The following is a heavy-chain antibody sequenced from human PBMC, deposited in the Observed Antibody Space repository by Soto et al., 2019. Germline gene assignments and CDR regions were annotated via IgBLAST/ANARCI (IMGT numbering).Heavy chain of an antibody. V-gene: IGHV4-4*02. J-gene: IGHJ4*02. Sequence: SETLSLTCAVSGGSISSSNWWSWVRQPPGKGLEWIGEIYHSGSINYNPSLKSRVTISVDKSKNQFSLDLTSVTAADTAVYYCVRGRILRLRFGDFDSWGQGTLVTVSS. CDR1: GGSISSSNW. CDR2: IYHSGSI. CDR3: VRGRILRLRFGDFDS. D-gene: IGHD5-12*01.